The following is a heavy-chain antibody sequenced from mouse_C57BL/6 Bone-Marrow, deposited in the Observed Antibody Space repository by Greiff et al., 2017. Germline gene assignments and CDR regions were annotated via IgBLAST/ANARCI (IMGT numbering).Heavy chain of an antibody. J-gene: IGHJ3*01. D-gene: IGHD3-1*01. CDR3: ARGASFAY. CDR1: GYTFTSYD. Sequence: QVQLKESGPELVKPGASVKLSCKASGYTFTSYDINWVKQRPGQGLEWIGWIYPRDGSTKYNEKFKGKATLTVDTSSSTAYMELHSLTSEDAAVYFCARGASFAYWGQGTLVTVSA. CDR2: IYPRDGST. V-gene: IGHV1-85*01.